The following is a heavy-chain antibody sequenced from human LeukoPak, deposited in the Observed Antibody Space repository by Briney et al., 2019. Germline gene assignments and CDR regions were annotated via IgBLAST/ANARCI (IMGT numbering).Heavy chain of an antibody. V-gene: IGHV4-39*07. J-gene: IGHJ4*02. CDR2: INHSGST. D-gene: IGHD2-2*01. CDR1: GGSISSSSYY. CDR3: ARVVVVPSV. Sequence: PSETLSLTCTVSGGSISSSSYYWSWIRQPPGKGLEWIGEINHSGSTNYNPSLKSRVTISVDTSKNQFSLKLSSVTAADTAVYYCARVVVVPSVWGQGTLVTVSS.